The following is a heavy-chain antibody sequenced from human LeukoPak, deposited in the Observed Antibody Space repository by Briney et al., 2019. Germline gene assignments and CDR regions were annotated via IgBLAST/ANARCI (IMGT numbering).Heavy chain of an antibody. J-gene: IGHJ4*02. V-gene: IGHV1-69*05. CDR3: ARGYSNIQYYFDY. CDR1: GGTFSSYA. CDR2: IIPIFGTA. Sequence: SVKVSCKASGGTFSSYAISWVRQAPGQGLEWMGGIIPIFGTANYAQKFRGRVTIATDESTSTAYMELSSLRSEDTAVYYCARGYSNIQYYFDYWGQGTLVTVSS. D-gene: IGHD4-11*01.